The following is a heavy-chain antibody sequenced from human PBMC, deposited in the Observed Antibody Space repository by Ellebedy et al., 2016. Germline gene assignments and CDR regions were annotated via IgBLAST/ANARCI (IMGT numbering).Heavy chain of an antibody. CDR3: TRLGVGAADY. CDR1: GFTFSGSA. Sequence: GGSLRLSCAASGFTFSGSAMHWVRQASGKGLEWVGRIRSKANSYATAYAASVKGRFTISRDDSKNTAYLQMNSLKTEYTAVYYCTRLGVGAADYWGQGTLVTVSS. D-gene: IGHD2-15*01. J-gene: IGHJ4*02. V-gene: IGHV3-73*01. CDR2: IRSKANSYAT.